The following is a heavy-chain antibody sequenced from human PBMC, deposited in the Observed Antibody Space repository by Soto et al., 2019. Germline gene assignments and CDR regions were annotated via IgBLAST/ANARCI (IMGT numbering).Heavy chain of an antibody. D-gene: IGHD3-10*01. V-gene: IGHV3-7*01. CDR2: INQDGSER. Sequence: EVQLVESGGGLVQPGGSLRLPCAASGFTFSTYWMTWVRQPPGKGLEWVASINQDGSERYYVDSVRGRFTISRDNAKNSLYLHMHILRGEDPAVYYCVCRGNFFVYWGQGTLVTVSP. J-gene: IGHJ4*02. CDR1: GFTFSTYW. CDR3: VCRGNFFVY.